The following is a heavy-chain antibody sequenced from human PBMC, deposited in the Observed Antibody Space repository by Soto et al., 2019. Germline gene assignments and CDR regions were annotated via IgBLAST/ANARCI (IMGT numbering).Heavy chain of an antibody. Sequence: PGGSLRLSCAASGFTFSSYWMSWVRQAPGKGLEWVANIKQDGSEKYYVDSVKGRFTISRDNAKNSLYLQMNSLRAEDTAVYYCARDKDDSSGYYYLRGYNWFDPWGQGTLVTVPQ. J-gene: IGHJ5*02. CDR2: IKQDGSEK. D-gene: IGHD3-22*01. CDR1: GFTFSSYW. V-gene: IGHV3-7*01. CDR3: ARDKDDSSGYYYLRGYNWFDP.